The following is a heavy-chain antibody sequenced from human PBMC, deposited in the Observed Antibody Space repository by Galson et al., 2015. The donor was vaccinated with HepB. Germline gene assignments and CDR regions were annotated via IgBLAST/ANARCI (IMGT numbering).Heavy chain of an antibody. CDR3: ARDNRVTMVRGVDNWFDP. CDR2: INPSGGST. J-gene: IGHJ5*02. CDR1: GYTFTSYY. Sequence: SVKVSCKASGYTFTSYYMFWVRQAPGQGLEWMGIINPSGGSTSYAQKFQGRVTMTRDTSTSTVYMELSSLRSEDTAVYYCARDNRVTMVRGVDNWFDPWGQGTLVTVSS. V-gene: IGHV1-46*01. D-gene: IGHD3-10*01.